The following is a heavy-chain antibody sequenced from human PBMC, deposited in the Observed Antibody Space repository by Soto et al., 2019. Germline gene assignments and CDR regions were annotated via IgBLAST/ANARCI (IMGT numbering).Heavy chain of an antibody. V-gene: IGHV1-46*01. D-gene: IGHD2-21*02. Sequence: ASVKVSCKASGYTFTSYYMHWVRQAPGQGLEWMGIINPSGGSTSYAQKFQGRVTMTRDTSTSTVYMELSSLRSEDTAVYYCASVAAYCGGDCYSPPQKYYYYGMDVWGQGTTVTVSS. CDR1: GYTFTSYY. J-gene: IGHJ6*02. CDR3: ASVAAYCGGDCYSPPQKYYYYGMDV. CDR2: INPSGGST.